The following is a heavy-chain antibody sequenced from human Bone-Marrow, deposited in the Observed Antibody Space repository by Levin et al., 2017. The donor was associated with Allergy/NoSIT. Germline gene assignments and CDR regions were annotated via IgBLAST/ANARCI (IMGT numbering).Heavy chain of an antibody. J-gene: IGHJ5*02. Sequence: PGESLKISCKASGYSITSSAMTWVRQAPGQGLEWMGWINTNTGNPTYAQGFTGRFVFSLDNSVKTAYLQNRTLKAEDTGIYYCARCRTRQGNWFDPWGQRTLVTVSS. V-gene: IGHV7-4-1*02. CDR2: INTNTGNP. CDR3: ARCRTRQGNWFDP. D-gene: IGHD3/OR15-3a*01. CDR1: GYSITSSA.